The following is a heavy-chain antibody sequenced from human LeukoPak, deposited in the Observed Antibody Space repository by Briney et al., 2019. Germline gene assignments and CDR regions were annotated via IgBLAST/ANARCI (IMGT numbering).Heavy chain of an antibody. Sequence: SVKVSCKASGGTFSSYAISWVRQAPGQGLELMGGIIPIFGTANYAQKFQGRVTITADESTSTAYMELSSLRSEDTAVYYCARVGYSNYEGPYFDYWGQGTLVTVSS. CDR3: ARVGYSNYEGPYFDY. J-gene: IGHJ4*02. CDR1: GGTFSSYA. CDR2: IIPIFGTA. D-gene: IGHD4-11*01. V-gene: IGHV1-69*13.